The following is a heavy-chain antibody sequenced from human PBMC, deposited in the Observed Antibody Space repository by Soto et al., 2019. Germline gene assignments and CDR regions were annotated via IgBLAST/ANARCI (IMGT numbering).Heavy chain of an antibody. CDR1: GFTFSSSA. Sequence: SVKVSCKASGFTFSSSAVQWVRQARGQRLEWIGWIVLGSGNIKYAQNFQGRVTITRDMSTSTAYMELSSLRSEDTAVYYCTTESLARIPRWGQGTLVTVSS. J-gene: IGHJ4*02. CDR3: TTESLARIPR. CDR2: IVLGSGNI. D-gene: IGHD6-19*01. V-gene: IGHV1-58*01.